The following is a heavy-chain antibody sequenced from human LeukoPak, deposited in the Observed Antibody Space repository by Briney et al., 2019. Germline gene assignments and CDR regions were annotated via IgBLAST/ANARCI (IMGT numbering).Heavy chain of an antibody. CDR2: IYYSGST. V-gene: IGHV4-31*03. D-gene: IGHD6-13*01. CDR3: TRGSEAAAGDAFDI. Sequence: SETLSLTCTVSGGSISSGGYYWSWIRQHPGKGLEWIGYIYYSGSTYYNPSLKSRVTISVDTSKNQFSLRLSSVTAADTAVYFCTRGSEAAAGDAFDIWGRGTMVTVSS. J-gene: IGHJ3*02. CDR1: GGSISSGGYY.